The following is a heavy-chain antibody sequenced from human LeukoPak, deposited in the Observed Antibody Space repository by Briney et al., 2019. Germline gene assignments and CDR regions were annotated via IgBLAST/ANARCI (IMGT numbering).Heavy chain of an antibody. CDR1: GGSVSSGSYY. V-gene: IGHV4-61*02. CDR2: IYTSGST. J-gene: IGHJ6*02. CDR3: ARDRISWSGKGVVYYYYGMDV. Sequence: SETLSLTCTVSGGSVSSGSYYWSWIRQPAGKGLEWIGRIYTSGSTNYNPSLKSRVNMSVDTSKNQFSLKLSSVTAADTAVYYCARDRISWSGKGVVYYYYGMDVWGQGTTVTVSS. D-gene: IGHD3-3*01.